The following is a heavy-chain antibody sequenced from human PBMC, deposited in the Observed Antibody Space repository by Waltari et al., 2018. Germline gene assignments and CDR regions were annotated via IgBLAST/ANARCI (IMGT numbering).Heavy chain of an antibody. D-gene: IGHD6-19*01. Sequence: QVQLVQSGAEVKKPGSSVKVSCKASGGTFSSYAISWVRQAPGQGLEWMGGIIPIFGTANYAQKFQGRVTITADESTSTAYMELSSLRSEDTAVYYCARLGTLEGSSGWYESYWGQGTLVTVSS. CDR1: GGTFSSYA. V-gene: IGHV1-69*13. J-gene: IGHJ4*02. CDR2: IIPIFGTA. CDR3: ARLGTLEGSSGWYESY.